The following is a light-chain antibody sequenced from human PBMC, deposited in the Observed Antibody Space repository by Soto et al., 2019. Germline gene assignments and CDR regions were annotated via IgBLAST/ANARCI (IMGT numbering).Light chain of an antibody. CDR2: GAS. CDR1: QSVSSSY. J-gene: IGKJ3*01. Sequence: EIVLTQSPGTLSLSPGEGATLSCRASQSVSSSYLAWYQQKPGQAPRLLIYGASGRATGIPDRFSGSGSGTAFSLTISSLEPEDFAVYYCQQYDSSPLFTFGPGTKVDIK. CDR3: QQYDSSPLFT. V-gene: IGKV3-20*01.